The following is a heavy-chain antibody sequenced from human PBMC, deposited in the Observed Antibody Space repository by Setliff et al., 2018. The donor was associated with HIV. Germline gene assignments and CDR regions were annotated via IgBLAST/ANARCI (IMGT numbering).Heavy chain of an antibody. J-gene: IGHJ4*02. CDR2: IYSTGDS. CDR3: ARYRRPPYYLDY. V-gene: IGHV4-61*10. CDR1: GGSISSGSYY. D-gene: IGHD3-16*02. Sequence: SETLSLTCSVSGGSISSGSYYWNWIRQPAGKGLEWIGYIYSTGDSNYNPSLKSRVTMAVDTSKNQFSLKLTSVTAADTAVYYCARYRRPPYYLDYWGQGTLVTVSS.